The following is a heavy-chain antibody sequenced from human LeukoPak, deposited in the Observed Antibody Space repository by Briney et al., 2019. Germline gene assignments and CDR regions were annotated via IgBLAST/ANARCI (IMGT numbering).Heavy chain of an antibody. Sequence: ASVKVSCKASGYTFSRYYIHWVRQAPGQGLEWMGKMNPSGGTTTYAQKFQGRVTVTRDTPTSTVYMEMSSLRPEDTAVYYCARGLLCSGGSCYPPEYYFDYWGQGTLVTVSS. CDR1: GYTFSRYY. CDR2: MNPSGGTT. CDR3: ARGLLCSGGSCYPPEYYFDY. D-gene: IGHD2-15*01. J-gene: IGHJ4*02. V-gene: IGHV1-46*01.